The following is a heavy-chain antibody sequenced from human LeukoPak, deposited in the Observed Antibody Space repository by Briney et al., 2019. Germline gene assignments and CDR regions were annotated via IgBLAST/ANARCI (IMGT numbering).Heavy chain of an antibody. Sequence: KPGGSLRLSCVASGFTFSSYTMNWVRQAPGKGLEFVSSITRSSDYICYADSVKGRFTISRDNAKHSVYLQMSSLRAEDTAVYYCAKGSDFDYWGQGTPVTVSS. J-gene: IGHJ4*02. CDR1: GFTFSSYT. CDR3: AKGSDFDY. V-gene: IGHV3-21*01. CDR2: ITRSSDYI. D-gene: IGHD1-26*01.